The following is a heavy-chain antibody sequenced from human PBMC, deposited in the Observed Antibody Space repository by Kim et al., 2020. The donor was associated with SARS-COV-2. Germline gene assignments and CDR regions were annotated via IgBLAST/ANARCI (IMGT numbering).Heavy chain of an antibody. V-gene: IGHV4-30-2*04. J-gene: IGHJ4*02. D-gene: IGHD5-18*01. CDR3: ARDRGYNYGIDY. Sequence: YTTPALKSRVTISVDPSKNQFSLNLSSVTAADTAVYYCARDRGYNYGIDYWGQGTLVTVSS.